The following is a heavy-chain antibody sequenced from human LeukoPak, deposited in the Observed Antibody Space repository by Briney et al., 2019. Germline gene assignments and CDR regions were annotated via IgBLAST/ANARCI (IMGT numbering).Heavy chain of an antibody. J-gene: IGHJ5*02. CDR1: GGSISSSSYY. D-gene: IGHD2-2*01. CDR2: IYYSGST. V-gene: IGHV4-39*01. Sequence: SETLSLTCTVSGGSISSSSYYWGWIRQPPGKGLEWIGSIYYSGSTYYNPSLKSRVTISVDTSKNQFSLKLSSVTAADTAVYYCARRLCSSTSCYWFDPWGQGTLVTVSS. CDR3: ARRLCSSTSCYWFDP.